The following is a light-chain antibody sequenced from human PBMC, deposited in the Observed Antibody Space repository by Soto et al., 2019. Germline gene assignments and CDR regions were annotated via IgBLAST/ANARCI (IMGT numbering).Light chain of an antibody. CDR2: DAS. CDR1: QSVGPY. V-gene: IGKV3-11*01. Sequence: EIVLTQSPATLSLSPEERATLSCRASQSVGPYLVWHQQKPGQAPRLLIYDASKSAIGIPDRFSGSGSGTEFTLTIISLEPGESAVYSCQQRRAWPRVFGGGTRME. CDR3: QQRRAWPRV. J-gene: IGKJ4*01.